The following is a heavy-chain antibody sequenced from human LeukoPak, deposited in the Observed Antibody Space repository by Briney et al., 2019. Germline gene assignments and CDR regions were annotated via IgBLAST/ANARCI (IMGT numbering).Heavy chain of an antibody. CDR1: GDTLTNHY. CDR2: INPSGGST. V-gene: IGHV1-46*03. Sequence: GASVKVSCKASGDTLTNHYMHWVRQAPGQGLEWMGIINPSGGSTRYAKKFQGRGTMTRDTSTSAVYMELSSLRSEDTAVYYCVRSLYCSGGSCFRPADYYYMDVWGKGTTVTVSS. CDR3: VRSLYCSGGSCFRPADYYYMDV. J-gene: IGHJ6*03. D-gene: IGHD2-15*01.